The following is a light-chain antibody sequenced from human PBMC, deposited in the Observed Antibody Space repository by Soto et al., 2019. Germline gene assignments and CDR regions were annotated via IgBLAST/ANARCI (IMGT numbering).Light chain of an antibody. CDR2: QVT. CDR1: SSDIGGYYY. V-gene: IGLV2-14*01. J-gene: IGLJ1*01. CDR3: TSYSSSDIFYV. Sequence: QSALTQPASVSGSPGQSITISCTGTSSDIGGYYYVSWYQHHPGKAPKLLIYQVTNRPSGVSNRFSGSKPGNTASLTISGLQADDEADYYCTSYSSSDIFYVFGTGTKVTVL.